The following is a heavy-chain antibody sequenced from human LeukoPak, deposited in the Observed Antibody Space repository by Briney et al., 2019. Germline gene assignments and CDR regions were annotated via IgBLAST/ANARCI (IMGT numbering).Heavy chain of an antibody. CDR1: GFTFTSYW. D-gene: IGHD4-11*01. J-gene: IGHJ5*02. Sequence: KSGESLKFSGKGSGFTFTSYWLGWLAPIPGKGLEGWGNIYPGDSDTRYSTSFQGQVTISADKSISTAYLQWSSLKASDTAMYYCARPQGTVTTGWFDPWGQGTLVTVSS. V-gene: IGHV5-51*03. CDR2: IYPGDSDT. CDR3: ARPQGTVTTGWFDP.